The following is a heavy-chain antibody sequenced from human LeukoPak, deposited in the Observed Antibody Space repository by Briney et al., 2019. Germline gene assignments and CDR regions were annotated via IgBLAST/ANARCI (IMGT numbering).Heavy chain of an antibody. V-gene: IGHV3-30*04. D-gene: IGHD1-7*01. CDR3: AKGGELELGSAFDI. Sequence: GGSLRLSCTASGFTFSSFAMHWVRQAPGKGLEWVTLISYDASSKFYADSVKGRFTISRDNAKNSLYLQMNSLRAEDTALYYCAKGGELELGSAFDIWGQGTMVTVSS. CDR2: ISYDASSK. CDR1: GFTFSSFA. J-gene: IGHJ3*02.